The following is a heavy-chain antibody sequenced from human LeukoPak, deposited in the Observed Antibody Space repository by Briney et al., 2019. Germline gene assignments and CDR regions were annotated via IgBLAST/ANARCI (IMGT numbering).Heavy chain of an antibody. J-gene: IGHJ4*02. V-gene: IGHV3-33*06. CDR1: GFTFSSYG. CDR2: IWYDGSNK. D-gene: IGHD3-22*01. CDR3: AKDYPYDSSGYGFDY. Sequence: GGSLRLSCAESGFTFSSYGMHWVRQAPSKGLEWVAVIWYDGSNKYYADSVKGRFTISRDNSKNTLYLQMNSLRAEDTAVYYCAKDYPYDSSGYGFDYWGQGTLVTVSS.